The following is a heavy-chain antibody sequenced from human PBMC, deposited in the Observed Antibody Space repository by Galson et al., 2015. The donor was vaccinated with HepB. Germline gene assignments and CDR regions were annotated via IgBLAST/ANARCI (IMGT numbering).Heavy chain of an antibody. CDR2: LSDSGST. D-gene: IGHD3-22*01. CDR1: GAAISSYY. CDR3: ARDSSYYYDGSGFTRGYYGMVV. Sequence: ETLSLTCTVSGAAISSYYWSWIRQPPGKGLEWIGYLSDSGSTNYNPSLKSRVTIAVDTSKNQFSLKLSSVTAADTAVYYCARDSSYYYDGSGFTRGYYGMVVWGQGTTVTVSS. J-gene: IGHJ6*02. V-gene: IGHV4-59*01.